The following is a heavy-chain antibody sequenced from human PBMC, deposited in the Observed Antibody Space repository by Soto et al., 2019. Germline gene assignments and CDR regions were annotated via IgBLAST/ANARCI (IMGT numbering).Heavy chain of an antibody. V-gene: IGHV1-69*01. J-gene: IGHJ6*02. D-gene: IGHD5-18*01. CDR1: GGTFSSYA. CDR2: IIPIFGTA. CDR3: ARIYSYGHFYYYYYGMDV. Sequence: QVQLVQSGAEVKKPGSSVKVSCKASGGTFSSYAISWVRRAPGQGLEWMGGIIPIFGTANYAQKFQGRVTITAAESTSTAYMELSSLRSEDTAVYYCARIYSYGHFYYYYYGMDVWGQGTTVTVSS.